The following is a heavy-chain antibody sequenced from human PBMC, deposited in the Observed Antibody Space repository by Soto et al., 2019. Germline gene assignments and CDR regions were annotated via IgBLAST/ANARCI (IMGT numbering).Heavy chain of an antibody. J-gene: IGHJ4*02. D-gene: IGHD3-22*01. Sequence: PSETLSLTCTVSGGSISSYYLSWIRQPPGKGLECICYFYYTTTNYNPSLKSRVTISVDTSKNQFALKLSSVTTADTAVYYCASGSYDSIVYYYEPFDSWGQGTMVTVSS. CDR1: GGSISSYY. CDR3: ASGSYDSIVYYYEPFDS. V-gene: IGHV4-59*01. CDR2: FYYTTT.